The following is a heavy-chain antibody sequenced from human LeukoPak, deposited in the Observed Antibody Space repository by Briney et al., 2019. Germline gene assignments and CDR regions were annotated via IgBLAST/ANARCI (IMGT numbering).Heavy chain of an antibody. J-gene: IGHJ4*02. CDR2: ISGSGGTV. Sequence: GGSLRLSCAASGFRIADYYMSWVRQAPGKGLECISFISGSGGTVRYADSVRGRFTIFRDNAENSLYLQMSSLRVEDTAVYYCARESWANVDYWGQGTLVTVPS. CDR1: GFRIADYY. CDR3: ARESWANVDY. V-gene: IGHV3-11*01. D-gene: IGHD1-26*01.